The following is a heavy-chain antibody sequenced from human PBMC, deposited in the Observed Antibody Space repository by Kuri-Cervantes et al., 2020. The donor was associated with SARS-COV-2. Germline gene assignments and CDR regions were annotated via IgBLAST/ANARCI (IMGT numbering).Heavy chain of an antibody. Sequence: GGSLRLFCAASGFTFGSYAMNWVRQAPGKGLEWVSYISSSSSAIYYPDSVKGRLTMSRDNAKNSLYLQMNSLRAEDTAVYYCATAVREPFGGYWGQGTLVTVSS. CDR2: ISSSSSAI. CDR1: GFTFGSYA. V-gene: IGHV3-48*01. D-gene: IGHD3-16*01. CDR3: ATAVREPFGGY. J-gene: IGHJ4*02.